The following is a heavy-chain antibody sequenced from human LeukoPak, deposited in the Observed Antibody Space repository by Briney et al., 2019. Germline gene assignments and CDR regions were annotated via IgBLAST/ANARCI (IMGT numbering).Heavy chain of an antibody. J-gene: IGHJ3*02. V-gene: IGHV3-23*01. D-gene: IGHD1-26*01. CDR3: ARAYSGSLTTFDI. CDR1: GFIFSNYA. Sequence: PGGSLRLSCVASGFIFSNYAMSWVRQAPGKGLEWVSAISGGGGSTYYADSVKGRFTISKDISKSTLYVQMNSLRADDTAVHYCARAYSGSLTTFDIWGQGTVVTVSS. CDR2: ISGGGGST.